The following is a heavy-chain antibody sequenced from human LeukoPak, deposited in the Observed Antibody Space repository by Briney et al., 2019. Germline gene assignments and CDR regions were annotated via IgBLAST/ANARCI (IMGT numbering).Heavy chain of an antibody. Sequence: SGPTLVKPTQTLTLTCTFSGFSLRVNGVGVGWIRQPPGKAPEWLALIYWDDDKRYSPSLKSRLTIAKDTSKNQVVLTMTNMDPVDTGTYYCVHSHGYFSSWYGWLDPWGQGTPVTVSS. CDR3: VHSHGYFSSWYGWLDP. CDR1: GFSLRVNGVG. D-gene: IGHD6-13*01. J-gene: IGHJ5*02. V-gene: IGHV2-5*02. CDR2: IYWDDDK.